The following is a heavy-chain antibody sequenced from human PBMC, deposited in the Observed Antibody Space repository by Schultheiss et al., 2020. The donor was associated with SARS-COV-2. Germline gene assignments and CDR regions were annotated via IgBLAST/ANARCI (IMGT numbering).Heavy chain of an antibody. Sequence: SETLSLTCAVYGGSFSGYYWSWIRQPPGKGLEWIGSIYHSGSTYYNPSLKSRVTISVDTSKNQFSLKLSSVTAADTAVYYCARRHFQNWLDPWGQGTLVTVSS. V-gene: IGHV4-34*01. D-gene: IGHD3-3*02. J-gene: IGHJ5*02. CDR2: IYHSGST. CDR3: ARRHFQNWLDP. CDR1: GGSFSGYY.